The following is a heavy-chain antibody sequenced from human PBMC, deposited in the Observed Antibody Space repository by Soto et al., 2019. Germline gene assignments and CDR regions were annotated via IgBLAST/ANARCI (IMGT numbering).Heavy chain of an antibody. Sequence: QVQLVESGGGVVQPGRSLRLSCAASGFTFSSYGMHWVRQAPGKGLEWVAVIWYDGSNKYYADSVKGRFTISRDNSKKPLYLQMNSLRAEDTAVYYCARDIAAAGTSYYYYGMDVWGQGTTVTVSS. D-gene: IGHD6-13*01. CDR1: GFTFSSYG. CDR3: ARDIAAAGTSYYYYGMDV. V-gene: IGHV3-33*01. CDR2: IWYDGSNK. J-gene: IGHJ6*02.